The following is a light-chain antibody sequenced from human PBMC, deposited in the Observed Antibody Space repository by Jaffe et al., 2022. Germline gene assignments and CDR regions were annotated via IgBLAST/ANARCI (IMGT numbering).Light chain of an antibody. CDR2: GKN. CDR1: NLRTYY. Sequence: SSELTQDPAVSVALGQTVRITCQGDNLRTYYASWYQQKPGQAPVLVIYGKNSRPSGIPDRFSGSNSGDTASLTITGAQAEDEADYYCNSRDSSGNPVIFGGGTKLTVL. J-gene: IGLJ2*01. CDR3: NSRDSSGNPVI. V-gene: IGLV3-19*01.